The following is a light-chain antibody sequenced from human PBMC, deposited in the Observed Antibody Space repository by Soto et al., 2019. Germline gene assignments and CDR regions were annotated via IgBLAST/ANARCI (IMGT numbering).Light chain of an antibody. CDR1: IHYDF. CDR3: GSYTSSSNYV. V-gene: IGLV2-14*01. J-gene: IGLJ1*01. CDR2: EVS. Sequence: QSALTQPASVSGSPGQSISISCTGYIHYDFVSWYQQHPGTAPKLVIYEVSNRPSGTSDRFSGSKSGHTAYLTISGLQTEDEAVYYCGSYTSSSNYVFGTGTKVPVX.